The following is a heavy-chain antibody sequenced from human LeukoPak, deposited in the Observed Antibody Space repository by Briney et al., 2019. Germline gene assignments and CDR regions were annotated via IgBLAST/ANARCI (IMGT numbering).Heavy chain of an antibody. CDR2: ISYDGSNK. V-gene: IGHV3-30*04. Sequence: GRSLRLSCAASGFTFSSYAMHWVRQAPGKGLEWVAVISYDGSNKYYADSVKGRFTISRDNSKNTLYLQMNSLRAEDTAVYYCARPLLIAAAGTRFPDYWGQGTLVTVPS. D-gene: IGHD6-13*01. CDR1: GFTFSSYA. CDR3: ARPLLIAAAGTRFPDY. J-gene: IGHJ4*02.